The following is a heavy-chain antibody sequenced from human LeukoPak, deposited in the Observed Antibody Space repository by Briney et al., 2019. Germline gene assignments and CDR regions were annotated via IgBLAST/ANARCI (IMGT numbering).Heavy chain of an antibody. CDR3: ARGRGRAVLITTSRRSFWFDS. CDR2: INHSGST. Sequence: SETLSLTCAVYGGSSSSYYWSWIHQPPGKGLEWIGEINHSGSTNYKPSLKSRVIISVDTSKNQLSLKLSSVTAADTAVYYCARGRGRAVLITTSRRSFWFDSWGQGTLVTVSS. J-gene: IGHJ5*01. D-gene: IGHD3-22*01. V-gene: IGHV4-34*01. CDR1: GGSSSSYY.